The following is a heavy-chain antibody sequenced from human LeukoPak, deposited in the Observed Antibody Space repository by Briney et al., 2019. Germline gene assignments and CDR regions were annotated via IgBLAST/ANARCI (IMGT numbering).Heavy chain of an antibody. J-gene: IGHJ4*02. CDR2: ISSNGDNT. V-gene: IGHV3-64*01. CDR3: TTDTRITMVRGVTVDY. CDR1: GFTFSSYG. Sequence: GGSLRLSCAASGFTFSSYGMHWVRQAPGKGLEYVSAISSNGDNTYYANSVKGRFTISRDDSKNTLYLQMNSLKTEDTAVYYCTTDTRITMVRGVTVDYWGQGTLVTVSS. D-gene: IGHD3-10*01.